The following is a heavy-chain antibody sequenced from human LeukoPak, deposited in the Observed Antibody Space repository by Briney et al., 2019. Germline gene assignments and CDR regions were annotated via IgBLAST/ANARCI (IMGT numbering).Heavy chain of an antibody. CDR2: ISWNSGSI. CDR1: GFTFDDYA. CDR3: AKRGSSWTFDY. D-gene: IGHD6-13*01. V-gene: IGHV3-9*01. J-gene: IGHJ4*02. Sequence: GGSLRLSCAASGFTFDDYAMHWVRQAPGKGLEWVSGISWNSGSIGYADSVKGRFTISRDNAKNSLYLQMNSLRAEDAALYYCAKRGSSWTFDYWGQGTLVTVSA.